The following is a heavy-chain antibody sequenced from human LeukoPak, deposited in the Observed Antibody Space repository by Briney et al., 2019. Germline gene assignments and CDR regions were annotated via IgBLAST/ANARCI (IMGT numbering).Heavy chain of an antibody. D-gene: IGHD1-26*01. Sequence: PGRSLRLSCAASGFTFSSYGMHWVRQAPGKGLEWVAVISYDGSEKYHADSMKGRFTISRDNSQNSLYLQMNSLRAEDTAVYYCAKASGNYPLGNWFDPWGQGTLVTVSS. CDR2: ISYDGSEK. CDR1: GFTFSSYG. CDR3: AKASGNYPLGNWFDP. V-gene: IGHV3-30*18. J-gene: IGHJ5*02.